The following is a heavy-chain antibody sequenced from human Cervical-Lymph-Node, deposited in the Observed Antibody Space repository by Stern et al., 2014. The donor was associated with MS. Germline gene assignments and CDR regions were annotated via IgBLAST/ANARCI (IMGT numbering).Heavy chain of an antibody. CDR1: GFRFSDFY. CDR3: ARRKRSYDY. V-gene: IGHV3-11*01. Sequence: QVQLVESGGGLVKPGGSLRLSCAGSGFRFSDFYMTWIRKSPERGLEWVSYISNSGQSIYYADSVKGRFTISREHAKNSLYLEMNSLRVEDAGTYYCARRKRSYDYWGQGTLVTVSS. J-gene: IGHJ4*02. CDR2: ISNSGQSI.